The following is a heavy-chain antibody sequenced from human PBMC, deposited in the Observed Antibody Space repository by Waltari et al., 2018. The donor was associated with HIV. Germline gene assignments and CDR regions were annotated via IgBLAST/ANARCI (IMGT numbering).Heavy chain of an antibody. V-gene: IGHV1-24*01. CDR2: FEPEDGET. J-gene: IGHJ4*02. CDR3: ATAVDSSGYPVGYFDY. D-gene: IGHD3-22*01. Sequence: QVQLVQSGAEVKKPGASVTVSCKVSGYTLTEFYMHWVRQPPGKGLEWMGGFEPEDGETIYAQKFQGRVTMTEDTSTDTAYMELSSLRSEDTAVYYCATAVDSSGYPVGYFDYWGQGTLVTVSS. CDR1: GYTLTEFY.